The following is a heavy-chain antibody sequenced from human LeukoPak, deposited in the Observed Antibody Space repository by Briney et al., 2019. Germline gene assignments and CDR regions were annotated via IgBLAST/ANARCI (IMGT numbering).Heavy chain of an antibody. J-gene: IGHJ6*02. CDR3: ARENPMIAYGGMDV. CDR1: GGTFSSYA. V-gene: IGHV1-69*01. CDR2: IIPIFGTA. D-gene: IGHD3-22*01. Sequence: AASVKVSCKASGGTFSSYAISWVRQAPGQGLEWMRGIIPIFGTANYAQKFQGRVTITADESTSTAYMELSSLRSEDTAVYYCARENPMIAYGGMDVWGQETTVTVSS.